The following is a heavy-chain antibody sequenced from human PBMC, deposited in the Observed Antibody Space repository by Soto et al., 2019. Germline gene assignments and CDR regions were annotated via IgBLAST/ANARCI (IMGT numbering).Heavy chain of an antibody. Sequence: QVQLQESGPGLVKPSETLSLTCTVSGGSISSYYWSWIRQPPGKGLEWIGYIYYSGRTNYNPSLKSRVTISVDTSKNQFSLKLSSVTAADTAVYYCARDFTPYGMDVWGQGTTVTVSS. J-gene: IGHJ6*02. V-gene: IGHV4-59*01. CDR2: IYYSGRT. CDR1: GGSISSYY. CDR3: ARDFTPYGMDV.